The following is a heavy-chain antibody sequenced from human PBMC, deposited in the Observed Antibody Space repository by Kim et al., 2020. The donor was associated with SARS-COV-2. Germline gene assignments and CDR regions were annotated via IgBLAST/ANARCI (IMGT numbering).Heavy chain of an antibody. Sequence: QKFKGRVTITRDTSASTAYMELSSLRSEDTAVYDCAREDIVATISHAFDIWGQGTMVTVSS. D-gene: IGHD5-12*01. J-gene: IGHJ3*02. V-gene: IGHV1-3*01. CDR3: AREDIVATISHAFDI.